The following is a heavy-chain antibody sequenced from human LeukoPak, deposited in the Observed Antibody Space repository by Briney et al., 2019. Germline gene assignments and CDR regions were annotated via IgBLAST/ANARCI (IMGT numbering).Heavy chain of an antibody. CDR2: INPNSGDT. CDR1: GYTFTDYY. V-gene: IGHV1-2*02. D-gene: IGHD3-16*01. CDR3: ATQRGSYLWGTDFDY. Sequence: GASVKVSCKASGYTFTDYYIHWVRQAPGQGLEWMGWINPNSGDTNYAQMFQGRVTMTRDTSISTAYMELSRLRSDDTAVYYCATQRGSYLWGTDFDYWGQGTLVTVSS. J-gene: IGHJ4*02.